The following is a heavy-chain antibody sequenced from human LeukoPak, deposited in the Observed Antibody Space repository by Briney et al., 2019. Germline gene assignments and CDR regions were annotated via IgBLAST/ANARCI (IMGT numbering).Heavy chain of an antibody. Sequence: GSLRLSCAASGFTFSTYPISWVRQAPGKGLEWVSAISGGGDSTYYADSVKGRFTISRDNYKNTLNLQMNSLRAEDTALYYCAKDSVRGYSGYGDDGFDIWGQGTMVTVSS. D-gene: IGHD5-12*01. V-gene: IGHV3-23*01. CDR1: GFTFSTYP. J-gene: IGHJ3*02. CDR3: AKDSVRGYSGYGDDGFDI. CDR2: ISGGGDST.